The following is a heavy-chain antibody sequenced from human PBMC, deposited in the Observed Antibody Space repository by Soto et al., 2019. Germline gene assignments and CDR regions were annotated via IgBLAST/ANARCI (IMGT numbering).Heavy chain of an antibody. CDR2: VYHSGTT. D-gene: IGHD3-10*01. J-gene: IGHJ4*02. V-gene: IGHV4-59*01. Sequence: SETLSLTCTVSGGSISSYYWIWIRQPPGKGPEWIGYVYHSGTTNYCPSLESRVTIPLDTSKNQFSLKLNSVTAADTAVYYCATRPPGGPWVGVFDYWSQGTLVTVSS. CDR3: ATRPPGGPWVGVFDY. CDR1: GGSISSYY.